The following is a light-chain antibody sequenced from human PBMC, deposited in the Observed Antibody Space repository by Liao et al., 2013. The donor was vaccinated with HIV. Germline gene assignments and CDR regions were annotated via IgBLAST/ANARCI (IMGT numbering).Light chain of an antibody. Sequence: SYELTQPPSVSVAPGKTARITCGGNNIGSKSVHWYQQKPGQAPVLVISYDSDRPSGMPERFSGSNSGNTATLTISRVEAGDEADYFCQVWDSSSDHYVFGTGTKVTVL. CDR2: YDS. CDR3: QVWDSSSDHYV. CDR1: NIGSKS. V-gene: IGLV3-21*04. J-gene: IGLJ1*01.